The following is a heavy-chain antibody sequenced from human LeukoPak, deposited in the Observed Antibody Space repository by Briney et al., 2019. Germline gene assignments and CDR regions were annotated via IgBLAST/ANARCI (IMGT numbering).Heavy chain of an antibody. V-gene: IGHV3-33*06. Sequence: GRSLRLSCAASGFTFSSYGMHWVRQAPGKGLEWVAVIWYDGSNKYYADSVKGRFTISRDSSKNTLYLQMNSLRAEDTAVYYCAKDHSSGWSLDYWGQGTLVTVSS. CDR2: IWYDGSNK. CDR3: AKDHSSGWSLDY. CDR1: GFTFSSYG. J-gene: IGHJ4*02. D-gene: IGHD6-19*01.